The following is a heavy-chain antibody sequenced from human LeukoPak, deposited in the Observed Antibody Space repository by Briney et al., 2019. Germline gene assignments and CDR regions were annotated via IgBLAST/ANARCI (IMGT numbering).Heavy chain of an antibody. CDR2: INPNSGGT. V-gene: IGHV1-2*02. Sequence: GASVKVSCKASGYTFTGYYMHWVRQAPGQGLEWMGWINPNSGGTNYAQKFQGRVTMTRDTSISTAYMELSRLRSDDTAVYYCARDRGNPANWGFDYWGQGTLVTVSS. CDR3: ARDRGNPANWGFDY. CDR1: GYTFTGYY. D-gene: IGHD7-27*01. J-gene: IGHJ4*02.